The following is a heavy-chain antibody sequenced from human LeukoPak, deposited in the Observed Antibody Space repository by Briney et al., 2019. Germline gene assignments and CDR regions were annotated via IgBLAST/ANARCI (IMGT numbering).Heavy chain of an antibody. CDR3: ARDPGDGMDV. J-gene: IGHJ6*02. Sequence: GGSLRLSCAASGFTFSSYSMNWVRQAPGKGLEWVSSISSSSSYIYYADPVKGRFTISRDNAKNSLYLQMNSLRAEDTAVYYCARDPGDGMDVWGQGTTVTVSS. CDR2: ISSSSSYI. V-gene: IGHV3-21*01. CDR1: GFTFSSYS.